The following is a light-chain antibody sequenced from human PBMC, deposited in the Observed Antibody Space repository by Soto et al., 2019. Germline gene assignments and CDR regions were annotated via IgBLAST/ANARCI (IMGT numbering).Light chain of an antibody. CDR3: HSYDVSLSGPV. V-gene: IGLV1-40*01. CDR1: SSNIGAGYD. Sequence: QLVLTQPPSVSGAPGQRVTISCTGSSSNIGAGYDVHWYRQLPGTAPKVLIYDNRNRPSGVPDRFSGSKSGTSASLAITGLQAEDEADYYCHSYDVSLSGPVFGGGTKVTVL. J-gene: IGLJ2*01. CDR2: DNR.